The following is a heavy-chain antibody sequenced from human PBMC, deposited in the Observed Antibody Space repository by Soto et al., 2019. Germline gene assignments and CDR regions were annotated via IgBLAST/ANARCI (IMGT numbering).Heavy chain of an antibody. J-gene: IGHJ4*02. D-gene: IGHD2-2*01. CDR1: GFIFSSYA. CDR3: AKLTVVPGASSNFDY. V-gene: IGHV3-23*01. Sequence: QSGGSLRLSCAASGFIFSSYAMSWVRQSPGKGLEWVSTVSGSGGSTYYADSVKGRFTISRDNSQNTLYLQMNSLRADDTAVYYCAKLTVVPGASSNFDYWGQGTLVTVSS. CDR2: VSGSGGST.